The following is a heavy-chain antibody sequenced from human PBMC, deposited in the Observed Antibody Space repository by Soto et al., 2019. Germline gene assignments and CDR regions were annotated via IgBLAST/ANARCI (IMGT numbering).Heavy chain of an antibody. CDR2: ISSSSSTI. J-gene: IGHJ3*02. Sequence: GGSLRLSCAASGFTFSSYSMNWVRQAPGKGLEWVSYISSSSSTIYYADSVKGRFTISRDNAKNSLYLQMNSLRAEDTAVYYCARIHTALRVIGLREDAFDIWGQGTMVTVSS. D-gene: IGHD3-10*01. CDR1: GFTFSSYS. CDR3: ARIHTALRVIGLREDAFDI. V-gene: IGHV3-48*01.